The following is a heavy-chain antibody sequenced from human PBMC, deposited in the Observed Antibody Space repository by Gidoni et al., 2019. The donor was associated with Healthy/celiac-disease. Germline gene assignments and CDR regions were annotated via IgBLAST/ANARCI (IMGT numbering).Heavy chain of an antibody. CDR1: GFTFTSSA. CDR3: AAPWGYYYYGMDV. CDR2: IVVGSGNT. J-gene: IGHJ6*02. D-gene: IGHD7-27*01. Sequence: QMQLVQSGHEVKKPGTSVKVSCKDSGFTFTSSAVQWVRQARGQRLEWIGWIVVGSGNTNYAQKFQERVTITRDMSTSTAYMELSSLRSEDTAVYYCAAPWGYYYYGMDVWGQGTTVTVSS. V-gene: IGHV1-58*01.